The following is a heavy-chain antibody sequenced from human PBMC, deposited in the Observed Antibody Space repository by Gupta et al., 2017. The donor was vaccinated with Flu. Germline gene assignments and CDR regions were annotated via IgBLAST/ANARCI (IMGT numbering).Heavy chain of an antibody. CDR2: VGAGGDRT. V-gene: IGHV3-23*01. CDR3: AKDRSGNPAIDY. Sequence: TFSDYAMNWVRQAPGKGLGWVSTVGAGGDRTYYADSVMGRFTISRDNSKNTVYLQMNSLRGDDTAVYYCAKDRSGNPAIDYWGQGTLVTVSA. D-gene: IGHD6-13*01. J-gene: IGHJ4*02. CDR1: TFSDYA.